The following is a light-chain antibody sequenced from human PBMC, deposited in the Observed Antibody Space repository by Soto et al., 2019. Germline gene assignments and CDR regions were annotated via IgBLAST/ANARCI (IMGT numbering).Light chain of an antibody. CDR3: KSYAGSTTYV. J-gene: IGLJ1*01. CDR2: EVV. V-gene: IGLV2-8*01. CDR1: KSDIGVYDF. Sequence: QSVLTQPPSASGSPGQSVTISCTGTKSDIGVYDFVSWYQHHPGKAPRLIIYEVVQRPSGVPNRFSGSKSGNTASLTVSGLQAAEAADYCCKSYAGSTTYVFGSGTQLTVL.